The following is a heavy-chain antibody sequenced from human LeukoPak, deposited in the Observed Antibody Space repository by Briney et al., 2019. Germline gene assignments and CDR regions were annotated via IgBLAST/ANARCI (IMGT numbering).Heavy chain of an antibody. J-gene: IGHJ4*02. V-gene: IGHV4-4*07. D-gene: IGHD3-3*01. Sequence: SETLSLTCTVSGGSISSYYWSWIRQPAGKGLEWIGGIYTSGSTNYNPSLKSRVTMSVDTSKNQFSLKLSSVTAADTAVYYCAREANLEWLLYRGHFDYWGQGTLVTVSS. CDR1: GGSISSYY. CDR3: AREANLEWLLYRGHFDY. CDR2: IYTSGST.